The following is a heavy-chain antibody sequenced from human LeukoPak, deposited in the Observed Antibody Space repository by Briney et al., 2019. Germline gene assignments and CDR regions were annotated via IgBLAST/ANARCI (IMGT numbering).Heavy chain of an antibody. CDR1: GFTFSSYA. CDR2: ISGSGGST. V-gene: IGHV3-23*01. J-gene: IGHJ6*02. D-gene: IGHD3-10*02. CDR3: AKKGVFGELWNYYYYGMDV. Sequence: TGGSLRLSCAASGFTFSSYAMSWVRQAPVKVLEWVSAISGSGGSTYYADSVKGRFTISRDNSKNTLYLQMNSLRAEDTAVYYCAKKGVFGELWNYYYYGMDVWGQGTTVTVSS.